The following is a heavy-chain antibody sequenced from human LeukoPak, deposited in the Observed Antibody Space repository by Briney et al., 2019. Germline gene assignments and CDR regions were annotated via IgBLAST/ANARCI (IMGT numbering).Heavy chain of an antibody. D-gene: IGHD3-22*01. CDR3: ATGGGFYYGH. CDR1: GFSFSTYG. CDR2: AQGDGRLQ. Sequence: GGSLRLSCAASGFSFSTYGMHWARQAPGKGLEWVAAAQGDGRLQYYADSVKGRFTISKDISKSTLYVQMNSLRAEDTAVYYCATGGGFYYGHWGQGTLVTVSS. J-gene: IGHJ4*02. V-gene: IGHV3-30*02.